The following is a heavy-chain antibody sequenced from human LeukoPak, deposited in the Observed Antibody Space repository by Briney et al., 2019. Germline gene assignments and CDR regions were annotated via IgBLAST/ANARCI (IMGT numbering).Heavy chain of an antibody. CDR1: GFTFGSYW. V-gene: IGHV3-74*01. CDR3: ARDWRGFDY. J-gene: IGHJ4*02. CDR2: IDSDGSST. Sequence: PGGSLRLSCAASGFTFGSYWMHWVRQAPGKGLVWVSGIDSDGSSTNYADSVKGQFTISRDNAKNTLFLQMNSLRAEDTAVYYCARDWRGFDYWGQGTLVTVSS.